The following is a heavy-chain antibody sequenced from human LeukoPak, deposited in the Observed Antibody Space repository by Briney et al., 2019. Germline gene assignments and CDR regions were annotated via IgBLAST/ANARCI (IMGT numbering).Heavy chain of an antibody. V-gene: IGHV1-18*04. Sequence: ASVKVSCKASGYTFTGYYMHWVRQAPGQGLEWMGWISAYNGNTNYAQKLQGRVTMTTDTSTSTAYMELRSLRSDDTAVYYCARGGRGISWFDPWGQGTLVTVSS. J-gene: IGHJ5*02. D-gene: IGHD3-16*01. CDR2: ISAYNGNT. CDR3: ARGGRGISWFDP. CDR1: GYTFTGYY.